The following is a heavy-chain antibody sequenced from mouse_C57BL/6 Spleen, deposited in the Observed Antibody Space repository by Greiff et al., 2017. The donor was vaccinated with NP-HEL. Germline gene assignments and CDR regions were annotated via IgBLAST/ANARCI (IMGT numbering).Heavy chain of an antibody. D-gene: IGHD1-1*01. CDR1: GYTFTSYW. J-gene: IGHJ2*01. CDR3: ARSAYYYGSSY. V-gene: IGHV1-69*01. Sequence: VQLQQSGAELVMPGASVKLSCKASGYTFTSYWMHWVKQRPGQGLEWIGEIDPSDSYTNYNQKFKGKSTLTVDKSSSTAYMQLSSLTSEDSAVYYCARSAYYYGSSYWGQGTTLTVSS. CDR2: IDPSDSYT.